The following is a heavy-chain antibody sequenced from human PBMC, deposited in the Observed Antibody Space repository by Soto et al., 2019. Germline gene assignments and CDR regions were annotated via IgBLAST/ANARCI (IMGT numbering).Heavy chain of an antibody. D-gene: IGHD2-21*02. CDR2: IWSDGSEE. J-gene: IGHJ2*01. CDR3: AKGEGTSGDALVKGYFHV. CDR1: GVTFRNNA. Sequence: QVQLVESGGGMVQPGSSLTLSCAASGVTFRNNAMHWVRQAPGQGLEWLAVIWSDGSEENYADTVKGRFTISRDNSTNRGYVDMNLMRAADTAMCDCAKGEGTSGDALVKGYFHVSVCGHLVTVSS. V-gene: IGHV3-33*04.